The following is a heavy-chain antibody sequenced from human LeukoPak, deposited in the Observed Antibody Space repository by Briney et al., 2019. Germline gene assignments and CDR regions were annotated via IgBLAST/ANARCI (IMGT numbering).Heavy chain of an antibody. D-gene: IGHD4-23*01. CDR2: ISSSSSYI. CDR3: AKDWTTVVTPKGYYFDS. V-gene: IGHV3-21*01. Sequence: GGSLRLSCAASGFTFSRYSMNWVRQAPGKGLEWVSSISSSSSYIYYADSVKGRFTISRDNAKNSLYLQMNSLRAEDTAVYYCAKDWTTVVTPKGYYFDSWGQGTLVTVSS. J-gene: IGHJ4*02. CDR1: GFTFSRYS.